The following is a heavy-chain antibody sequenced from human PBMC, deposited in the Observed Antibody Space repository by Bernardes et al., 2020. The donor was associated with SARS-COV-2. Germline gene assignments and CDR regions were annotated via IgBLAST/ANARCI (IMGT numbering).Heavy chain of an antibody. CDR1: GFTFSSYW. J-gene: IGHJ6*02. Sequence: GGSLRLSCAASGFTFSSYWMSWVLQAPGKGLEWVANIKQDGSEKYYVDSVKGRFTISRDNAKNSLYLQMNSLRAEDTAVYYCARSGGPVGIFGVVTSGYYYYYGMDVWGQGTTVTVSS. CDR3: ARSGGPVGIFGVVTSGYYYYYGMDV. D-gene: IGHD3-3*01. V-gene: IGHV3-7*01. CDR2: IKQDGSEK.